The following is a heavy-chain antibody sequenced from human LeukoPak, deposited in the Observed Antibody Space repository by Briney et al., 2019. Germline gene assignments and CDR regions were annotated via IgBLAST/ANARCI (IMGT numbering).Heavy chain of an antibody. V-gene: IGHV4-4*07. CDR2: IYSSGNT. D-gene: IGHD2/OR15-2a*01. Sequence: PYETLPLTCTVSGGSISSYYWSWIRQPAGKALEWIGRIYSSGNTNYNPSLESRVTMSVGTSKNQFSLKLTSVTAADTAVYYCARAHTFSCNGGPCTFFLDSGGQATSATVSS. J-gene: IGHJ4*02. CDR1: GGSISSYY. CDR3: ARAHTFSCNGGPCTFFLDS.